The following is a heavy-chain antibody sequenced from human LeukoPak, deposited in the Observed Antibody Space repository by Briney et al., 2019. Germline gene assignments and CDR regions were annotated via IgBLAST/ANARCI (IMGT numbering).Heavy chain of an antibody. Sequence: GGSLRLSCAASGLTFSSYEMNWVRQAPGKGLEWVSYISGSGTAISYADSVKGRFTISRDNAKNSLFLQMNSLRAEDTAVYYCARGTNADYWGQGTLVTVSS. CDR2: ISGSGTAI. J-gene: IGHJ4*02. CDR1: GLTFSSYE. D-gene: IGHD2-8*01. V-gene: IGHV3-48*03. CDR3: ARGTNADY.